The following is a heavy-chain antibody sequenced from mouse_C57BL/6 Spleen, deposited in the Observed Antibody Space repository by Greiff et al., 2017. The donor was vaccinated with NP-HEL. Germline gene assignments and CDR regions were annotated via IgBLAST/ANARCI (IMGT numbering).Heavy chain of an antibody. V-gene: IGHV1-42*01. D-gene: IGHD1-1*01. CDR3: YYCSSDWYFDV. CDR2: INPSTGGT. J-gene: IGHJ1*03. CDR1: GYSFTGYY. Sequence: VQLQQSGPELVKPGASVKISCKASGYSFTGYYMNWVKQSPEKSLEWIGEINPSTGGTTYNQKFKAKATLTVDKSSSTAYMQLKSLTSEDSAVYYCYYCSSDWYFDVWGTGTTVTVSS.